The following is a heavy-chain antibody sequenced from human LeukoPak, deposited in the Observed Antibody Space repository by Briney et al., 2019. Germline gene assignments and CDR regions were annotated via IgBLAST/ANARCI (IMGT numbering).Heavy chain of an antibody. Sequence: GGSLRLSCAASGFTVSSKYMSWVRRAPGKGLEWVSVIYSGGATYYADSVKGRFTVSRDNSKNTVYLQMNSLRAEYTAIYYCARERDSSGYILAYWGQGTLVTVSS. J-gene: IGHJ4*02. CDR3: ARERDSSGYILAY. CDR1: GFTVSSKY. V-gene: IGHV3-53*01. CDR2: IYSGGAT. D-gene: IGHD3-22*01.